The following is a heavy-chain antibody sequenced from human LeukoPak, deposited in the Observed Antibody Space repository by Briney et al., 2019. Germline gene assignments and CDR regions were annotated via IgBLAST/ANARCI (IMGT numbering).Heavy chain of an antibody. Sequence: GGSLRLSCAASGFTFSSYAMSWVRQAPGKGLEWVSAITGSGVGTYDADSVKGRFTTSRDNSKNTLNLQMNSLRADDTAVYYCAKLPTYYYDSSGYYHFDYWGQGTLVTVSS. CDR1: GFTFSSYA. CDR2: ITGSGVGT. CDR3: AKLPTYYYDSSGYYHFDY. D-gene: IGHD3-22*01. V-gene: IGHV3-23*01. J-gene: IGHJ4*02.